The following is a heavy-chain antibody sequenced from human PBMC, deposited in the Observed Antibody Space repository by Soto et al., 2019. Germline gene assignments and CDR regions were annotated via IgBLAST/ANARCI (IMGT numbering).Heavy chain of an antibody. CDR3: ARDVTAMEALYYYDP. V-gene: IGHV1-69*08. CDR1: GGTLNTYT. Sequence: QLQLVQSGAAVKKPGSSVKVSCKASGGTLNTYTISWVRQAPGQGLEWMGSILPFLGSTNYAKKFQGRVTITADQSTSTMELSSLRSEDTAVYFCARDVTAMEALYYYDPWCQGSLVTVSS. J-gene: IGHJ5*02. CDR2: ILPFLGST. D-gene: IGHD5-18*01.